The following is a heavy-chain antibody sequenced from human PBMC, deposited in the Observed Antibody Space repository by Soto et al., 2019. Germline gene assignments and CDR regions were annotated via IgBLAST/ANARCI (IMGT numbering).Heavy chain of an antibody. D-gene: IGHD6-19*01. CDR1: GGSFSGYY. V-gene: IGHV4-34*01. CDR3: ARSGIAVAGVWVASNYYGMDV. J-gene: IGHJ6*02. Sequence: SETLSLTCAVYGGSFSGYYWSWIRQPPGKGLEWIGEIYHSGSTNYNPSLRSRVTISIDKSKNQFSLKLTSVTAADTAVYYCARSGIAVAGVWVASNYYGMDVWGQGTTVTVSS. CDR2: IYHSGST.